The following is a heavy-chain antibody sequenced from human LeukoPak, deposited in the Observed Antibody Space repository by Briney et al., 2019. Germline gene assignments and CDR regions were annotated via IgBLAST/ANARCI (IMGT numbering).Heavy chain of an antibody. Sequence: GGSLRLSCAASGFTFSSYAMSWVRQAPGKGLEWVSAISGSGGSTYYADSVKGRFTISRDNSKNTLYLQMNSLRAEDTAVYYCAKGFYYYDSSGPDYWGQGALVTVSS. D-gene: IGHD3-22*01. V-gene: IGHV3-23*01. CDR1: GFTFSSYA. J-gene: IGHJ4*02. CDR3: AKGFYYYDSSGPDY. CDR2: ISGSGGST.